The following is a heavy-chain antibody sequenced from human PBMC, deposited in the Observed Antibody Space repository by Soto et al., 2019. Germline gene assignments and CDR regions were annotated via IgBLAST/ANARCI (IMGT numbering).Heavy chain of an antibody. J-gene: IGHJ5*02. D-gene: IGHD3-16*01. CDR3: AKTAGYDYVWGSSGLDP. CDR2: ISYDGSDK. CDR1: GFTFSSYG. V-gene: IGHV3-30*18. Sequence: GGSLRLSCAGSGFTFSSYGMHWVRQDPGKGLEWVAVISYDGSDKYYGDSVKGRFTISRDDSKNTLYLQMNSLRVEDTAIYYCAKTAGYDYVWGSSGLDPWGQGTLVTVSS.